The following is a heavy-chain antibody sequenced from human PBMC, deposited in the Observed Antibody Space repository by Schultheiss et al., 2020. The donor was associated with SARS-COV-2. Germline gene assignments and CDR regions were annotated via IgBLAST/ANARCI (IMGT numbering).Heavy chain of an antibody. CDR1: GGSISSYY. D-gene: IGHD6-13*01. J-gene: IGHJ6*02. V-gene: IGHV4-59*01. CDR2: IYYSGST. Sequence: SETLSLTCTVSGGSISSYYWSWIRQPPGKGLEWIGYIYYSGSTNYNPSLKSRVTISVDTSKNQFSLKLSSVTAADTAVYYCARGGGAAAGGYYGMDVWGQGTTVTVSS. CDR3: ARGGGAAAGGYYGMDV.